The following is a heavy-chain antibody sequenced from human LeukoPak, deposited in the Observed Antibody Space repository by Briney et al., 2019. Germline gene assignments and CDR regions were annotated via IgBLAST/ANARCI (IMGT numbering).Heavy chain of an antibody. CDR1: GYTFTSYY. J-gene: IGHJ4*02. Sequence: ASVKVSCKASGYTFTSYYMHWVRQAPGQGLEWLGMITPSGGSTSYAQKFQGRVTITRDTSASTAYMELSSLRSEDTAVYYCARSRNVDIVATILHFDYWGQGTLVTVSS. V-gene: IGHV1-46*01. CDR3: ARSRNVDIVATILHFDY. D-gene: IGHD5-12*01. CDR2: ITPSGGST.